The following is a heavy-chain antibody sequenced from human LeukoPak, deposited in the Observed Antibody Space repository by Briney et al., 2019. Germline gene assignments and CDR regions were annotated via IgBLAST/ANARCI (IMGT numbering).Heavy chain of an antibody. CDR1: GGSFSGYY. Sequence: ETLSLTCAVYGGSFSGYYWSWIRQPPGKGLEWVANIKQDGSEKYYVDSVKGRFTISRDNAKNSLYLQMNSLRAEDTAVYYCARGRRYDYVWGSYRFYFDYWGQGTLVTVSP. V-gene: IGHV3-7*01. D-gene: IGHD3-16*02. CDR3: ARGRRYDYVWGSYRFYFDY. CDR2: IKQDGSEK. J-gene: IGHJ4*02.